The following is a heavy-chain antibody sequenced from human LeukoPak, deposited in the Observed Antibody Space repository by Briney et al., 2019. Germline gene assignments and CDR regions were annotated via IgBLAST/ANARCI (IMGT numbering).Heavy chain of an antibody. V-gene: IGHV4-59*01. CDR2: IYYSGST. D-gene: IGHD3-10*01. J-gene: IGHJ6*03. CDR1: GGSISSYY. Sequence: PSETLSLTCTVSGGSISSYYWSWIRQPPGKGLEWIGYIYYSGSTNYNPSLKSRVTISVDTSKNQFSLKLSSVTAADTAVYYCARRGYYGSGSYYNSYYYYYYMDVWGKGTTVTVSS. CDR3: ARRGYYGSGSYYNSYYYYYYMDV.